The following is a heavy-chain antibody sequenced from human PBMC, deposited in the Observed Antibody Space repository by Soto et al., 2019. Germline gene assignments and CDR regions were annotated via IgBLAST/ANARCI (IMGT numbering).Heavy chain of an antibody. CDR1: GGSISSGDYY. Sequence: TLSLTCTVSGGSISSGDYYWSWIRQPPGKGLEWIGYIYYSGSTYYNPSLKSRVTISVDTSKNQFSLKLSSVTAADTAVYYCAREGKYGSSDAFDIWGQGTMVTVSS. D-gene: IGHD6-6*01. V-gene: IGHV4-30-4*01. CDR3: AREGKYGSSDAFDI. CDR2: IYYSGST. J-gene: IGHJ3*02.